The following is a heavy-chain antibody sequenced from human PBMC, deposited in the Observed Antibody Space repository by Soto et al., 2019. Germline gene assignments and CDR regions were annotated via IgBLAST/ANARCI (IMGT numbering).Heavy chain of an antibody. D-gene: IGHD5-18*01. CDR3: ARTITGYSLNFDY. Sequence: PSETLSLTCSVSGGSINNNYYYWGWVRQPPGKGLEWIGSVSFTGTTYYSPSLKSRVTTSIDTSRNQFSLKLTSVTAADTAVYYCARTITGYSLNFDYWGQGTLVTVSS. J-gene: IGHJ4*02. CDR2: VSFTGTT. V-gene: IGHV4-39*01. CDR1: GGSINNNYYY.